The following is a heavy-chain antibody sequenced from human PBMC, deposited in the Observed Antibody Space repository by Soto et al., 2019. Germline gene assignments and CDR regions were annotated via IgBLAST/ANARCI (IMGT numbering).Heavy chain of an antibody. CDR3: AKSGVLRDFDCLFIDY. CDR2: ISYDGSNK. D-gene: IGHD3-9*01. CDR1: GFTFSSYG. J-gene: IGHJ4*02. Sequence: QVQLVESGGGVVQPGRSLRLSCAASGFTFSSYGMHWVRHAPGKGLEWVAVISYDGSNKYYADSVKGRFTISRDNSKNTLYLQMNSLRAENTAVYYCAKSGVLRDFDCLFIDYWGQGTLVTVSS. V-gene: IGHV3-30*18.